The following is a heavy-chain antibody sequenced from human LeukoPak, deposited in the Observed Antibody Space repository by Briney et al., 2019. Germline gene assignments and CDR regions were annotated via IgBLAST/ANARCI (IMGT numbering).Heavy chain of an antibody. CDR2: IIPIFGTA. CDR3: ARVDGANFDY. J-gene: IGHJ4*02. Sequence: ASVKVSCKASGGTFSSYAISWVRQAPGQGLEWMGGIIPIFGTANYAQRFQGRVTITADESTSTAYMELSSLRSEDTAVYYCARVDGANFDYWGQGTLVTVSS. D-gene: IGHD3-16*01. V-gene: IGHV1-69*13. CDR1: GGTFSSYA.